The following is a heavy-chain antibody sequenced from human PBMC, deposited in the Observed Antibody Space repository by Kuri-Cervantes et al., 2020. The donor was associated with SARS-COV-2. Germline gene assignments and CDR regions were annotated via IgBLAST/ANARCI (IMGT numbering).Heavy chain of an antibody. J-gene: IGHJ6*02. CDR2: ISSYVSDK. V-gene: IGHV3-30-3*01. CDR1: GFTFNDYA. CDR3: ARTVEGGFLGSTLSAKYYYYSMDV. Sequence: GESLKISCVVSGFTFNDYAMHWVRQAPGKGLEWVATISSYVSDKYYGDSVRGRFTISKDNSKNTLYLQMTSLRAEDTAVYYCARTVEGGFLGSTLSAKYYYYSMDVWGQGTTVTVSS. D-gene: IGHD2-8*01.